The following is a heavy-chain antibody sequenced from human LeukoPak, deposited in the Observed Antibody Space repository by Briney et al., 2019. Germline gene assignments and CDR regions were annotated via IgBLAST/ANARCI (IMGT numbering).Heavy chain of an antibody. CDR3: ARTRILTGYYVLDY. V-gene: IGHV1-2*02. Sequence: GASVKVSCKVSGSKSTIYGINWVRQAPGQGLEWMGWINPNSGGTNYAQKFQGRVTMTRDTSISTAYMELSRLRSDDTAVYYCARTRILTGYYVLDYWGQGTLVTVSS. CDR2: INPNSGGT. J-gene: IGHJ4*02. CDR1: GSKSTIYG. D-gene: IGHD3-9*01.